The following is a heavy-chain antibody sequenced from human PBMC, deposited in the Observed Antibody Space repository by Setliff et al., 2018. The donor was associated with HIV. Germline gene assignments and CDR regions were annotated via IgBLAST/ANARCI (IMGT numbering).Heavy chain of an antibody. J-gene: IGHJ2*01. CDR1: GGSIDSTSYY. D-gene: IGHD3-22*01. V-gene: IGHV4-39*07. CDR3: ARRDRSGFYYWYFDL. CDR2: IYYSGTT. Sequence: SETLSLTCTVSGGSIDSTSYYWGWIRQPPGKGLEWIGSIYYSGTTYYNPSLKSRVTISVDTSKNQFSLKLSSVTAADTAVYYCARRDRSGFYYWYFDLWGRGTLVTV.